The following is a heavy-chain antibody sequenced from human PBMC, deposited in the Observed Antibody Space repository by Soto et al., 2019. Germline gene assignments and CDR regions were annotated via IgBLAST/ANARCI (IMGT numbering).Heavy chain of an antibody. Sequence: QVQLVQSGAEVKKPGASVKVSCKASGYTFASYAISWMRQAPGQGLEWMGWISAYNGNTNYAQKLQGRVTMTTDTCTSAAYMELRSLGSEDRAVYYCARDPPPPDYWGQGTLVTVSS. CDR2: ISAYNGNT. V-gene: IGHV1-18*01. CDR3: ARDPPPPDY. CDR1: GYTFASYA. J-gene: IGHJ4*02.